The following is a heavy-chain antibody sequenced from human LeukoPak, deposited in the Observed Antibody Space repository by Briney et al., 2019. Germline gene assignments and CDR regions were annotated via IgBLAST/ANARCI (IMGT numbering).Heavy chain of an antibody. D-gene: IGHD2-2*01. CDR3: ARESAVVPAAPDY. J-gene: IGHJ4*02. Sequence: GGSLRLSCAASGFTFSSYSMNWVRQAPGKGLEWVSSISSSSSYIYYADSVKGRFTISRDNAKNSLYLRMNSLRAEDTAVYYCARESAVVPAAPDYWGQGTLVTVSS. CDR1: GFTFSSYS. V-gene: IGHV3-21*01. CDR2: ISSSSSYI.